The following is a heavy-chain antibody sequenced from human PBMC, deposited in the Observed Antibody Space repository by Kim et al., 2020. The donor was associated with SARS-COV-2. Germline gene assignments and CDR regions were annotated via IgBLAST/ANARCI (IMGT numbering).Heavy chain of an antibody. CDR2: IYYTGDT. V-gene: IGHV4-59*01. Sequence: SETLSLTCTVSTDSTAYYWAWIRQPPGKGLEWIGYIYYTGDTIYNPSLKSRVSISVDASRLQISLKLTSVTPADTAVYFCAGMIYNQYYFDYWGQGTLVT. J-gene: IGHJ4*02. CDR1: TDSTAYY. D-gene: IGHD3-10*01. CDR3: AGMIYNQYYFDY.